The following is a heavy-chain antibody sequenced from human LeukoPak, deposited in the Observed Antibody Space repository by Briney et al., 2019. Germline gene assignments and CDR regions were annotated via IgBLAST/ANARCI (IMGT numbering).Heavy chain of an antibody. CDR2: INSDGSST. D-gene: IGHD3-9*01. J-gene: IGHJ4*02. CDR1: GFTFSSYW. Sequence: PGGSLRLSCAASGFTFSSYWMHWVRQAPGKGLVWVSRINSDGSSTSYADSVKGRFTISRDNAKNTLYLQMNSLRAEDTAVYYCAKKGPYDILTGYYPTFFDYWGQGTLVTVSA. V-gene: IGHV3-74*01. CDR3: AKKGPYDILTGYYPTFFDY.